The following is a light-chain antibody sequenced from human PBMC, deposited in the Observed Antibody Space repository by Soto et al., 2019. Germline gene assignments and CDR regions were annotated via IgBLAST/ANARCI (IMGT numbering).Light chain of an antibody. CDR2: EVS. Sequence: QSVLTQPASVSGSPGQSITISCTGTSSDVGSYNFVSWYQQHPGKAPKLMIYEVSKRPSGVSNRFSGSKSGNTASLTISGLQAEDEADYYCCSYAGSSTPYVFGTGTKLTVL. V-gene: IGLV2-23*02. J-gene: IGLJ1*01. CDR3: CSYAGSSTPYV. CDR1: SSDVGSYNF.